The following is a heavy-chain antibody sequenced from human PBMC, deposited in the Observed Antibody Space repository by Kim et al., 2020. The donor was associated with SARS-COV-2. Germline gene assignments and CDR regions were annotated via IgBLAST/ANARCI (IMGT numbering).Heavy chain of an antibody. J-gene: IGHJ4*02. CDR1: GFTFSNYG. V-gene: IGHV3-33*06. D-gene: IGHD1-1*01. CDR2: IWYDGTNK. CDR3: AKHTNNLDY. Sequence: GGSLRLSCAASGFTFSNYGMHWLRQAPGKGLEWVALIWYDGTNKYYADSVKGRFVISRDNSKNTLYLQMNSLRVEDTAVYYCAKHTNNLDYWGQGTLVTVSS.